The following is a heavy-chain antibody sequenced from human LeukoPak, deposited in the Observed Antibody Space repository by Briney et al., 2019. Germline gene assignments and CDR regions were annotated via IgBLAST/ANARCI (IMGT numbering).Heavy chain of an antibody. CDR1: GFTFSSYW. CDR3: ARLGYCSGGSCPDY. CDR2: IKQDGSEK. D-gene: IGHD2-15*01. Sequence: GGSLRLSCAASGFTFSSYWMSWVRQAPGKGLEWVANIKQDGSEKYYVDSVKGRFTISRDNAKNSLYLQMNSLRAEDTAVYYCARLGYCSGGSCPDYWGQGTLVTVSS. J-gene: IGHJ4*02. V-gene: IGHV3-7*01.